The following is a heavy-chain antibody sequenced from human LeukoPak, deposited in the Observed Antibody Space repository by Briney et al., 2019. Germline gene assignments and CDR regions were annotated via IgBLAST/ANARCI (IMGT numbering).Heavy chain of an antibody. CDR1: GFTFGTYA. D-gene: IGHD3-10*01. Sequence: GGSLRLSCAASGFTFGTYAMNWVRQAPGKGLEWLSYITSSSGTIYYADSVTGRFTISRDNAKNSLYLQMNSLRQEDTAVYYCARDFAREFTIDYWGQGTLVTVSS. CDR2: ITSSSGTI. J-gene: IGHJ4*02. CDR3: ARDFAREFTIDY. V-gene: IGHV3-48*02.